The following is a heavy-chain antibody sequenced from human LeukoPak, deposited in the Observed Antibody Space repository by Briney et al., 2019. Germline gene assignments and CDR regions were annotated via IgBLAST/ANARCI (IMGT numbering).Heavy chain of an antibody. CDR3: ARDRFPGKAAAGQNLNNWFDP. V-gene: IGHV1-18*01. Sequence: ASVKVSCKASGCTFTSYGISWVRQAPGQGLEWMGWISAYNGNTNYAQKLQGRVTMTTDTSTSTAYMELRSLRSDDTAVYYCARDRFPGKAAAGQNLNNWFDPWGQGTLVTVSS. CDR2: ISAYNGNT. CDR1: GCTFTSYG. J-gene: IGHJ5*02. D-gene: IGHD6-13*01.